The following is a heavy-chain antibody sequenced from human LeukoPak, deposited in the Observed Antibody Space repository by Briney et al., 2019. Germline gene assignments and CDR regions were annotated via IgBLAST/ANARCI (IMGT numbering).Heavy chain of an antibody. CDR3: ATRYSTSHYYYLDV. CDR1: GYTFTGYG. Sequence: ASVKVSCKASGYTFTGYGISWVRQVPGQGLEWMGWINTNTGNPTFAQGFTGRFVFSLDTSVSTAYLQINSLTTDDTAVYFCATRYSTSHYYYLDVWGKGTTVTVSS. V-gene: IGHV7-4-1*02. D-gene: IGHD6-13*01. J-gene: IGHJ6*03. CDR2: INTNTGNP.